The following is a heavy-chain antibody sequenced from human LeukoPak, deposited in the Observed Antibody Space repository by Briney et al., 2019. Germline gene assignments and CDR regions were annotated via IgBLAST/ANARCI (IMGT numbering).Heavy chain of an antibody. CDR3: AKEDCTNGICWFDP. D-gene: IGHD2-8*01. CDR2: ISGSGGRT. V-gene: IGHV3-23*01. Sequence: PGGSLRLSCAASGLTFSSYAMSWVRQAPGKGLQWVSAISGSGGRTYYADSGKGRFTISRDNSKNTLYLQMNSLRAEDTAVYNCAKEDCTNGICWFDPWGQGTLVTVSS. CDR1: GLTFSSYA. J-gene: IGHJ5*02.